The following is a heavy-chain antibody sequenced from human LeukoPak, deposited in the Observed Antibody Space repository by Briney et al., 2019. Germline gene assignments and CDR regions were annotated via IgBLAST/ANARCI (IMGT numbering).Heavy chain of an antibody. J-gene: IGHJ4*02. CDR3: STDGYPPRYFDY. V-gene: IGHV3-15*01. D-gene: IGHD5-12*01. Sequence: PGGSLRLSCAVSGFSFSNAWMRWVRQVPGKGLECVARIKSRTDGGTADYAAPVTGRFTISRDDSKSTLYLQMNSLKTEDTAVYYCSTDGYPPRYFDYWGQGTLVTVSS. CDR2: IKSRTDGGTA. CDR1: GFSFSNAW.